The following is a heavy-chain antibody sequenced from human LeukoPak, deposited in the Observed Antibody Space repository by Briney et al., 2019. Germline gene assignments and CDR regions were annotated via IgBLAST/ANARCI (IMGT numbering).Heavy chain of an antibody. CDR2: IYTSGST. V-gene: IGHV4-4*07. D-gene: IGHD4-23*01. J-gene: IGHJ4*02. CDR3: ATNYGGASADY. CDR1: GGSISSYY. Sequence: SETLSLTCTVSGGSISSYYWSWIRQPAGKGLEWIGRIYTSGSTNYNPSLKSRVSISVDTSNNQFSLKLSSVTAADTAVYYCATNYGGASADYWGQGTLVTVSS.